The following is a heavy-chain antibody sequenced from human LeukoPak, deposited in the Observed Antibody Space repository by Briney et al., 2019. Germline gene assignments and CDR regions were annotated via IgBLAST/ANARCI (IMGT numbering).Heavy chain of an antibody. V-gene: IGHV4-38-2*02. CDR3: ARDVDILTGYFDY. CDR1: GYSISSGYY. Sequence: SETLSLTCTVSGYSISSGYYWGWIRQPPGKGLEWIGSIYHSGSTYYNLSLKSRVTISVDTSKNQFSLKLSSVTAADTAVYYCARDVDILTGYFDYWGQGTLVTVSS. J-gene: IGHJ4*02. CDR2: IYHSGST. D-gene: IGHD3-9*01.